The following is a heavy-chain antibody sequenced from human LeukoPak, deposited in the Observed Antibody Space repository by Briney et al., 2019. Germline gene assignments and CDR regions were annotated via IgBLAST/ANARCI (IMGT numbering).Heavy chain of an antibody. CDR2: INHSGST. Sequence: SETLSLTCAVYGGSFSGYYWSWIRQPPGKGLEWIGEINHSGSTNYNPSLKSRVTISVDTSKNQFSLKLSSVTAADTAVYYCARGRSVLRYFDWLSAADWFDPWGQGTLVTVSS. D-gene: IGHD3-9*01. V-gene: IGHV4-34*01. CDR3: ARGRSVLRYFDWLSAADWFDP. J-gene: IGHJ5*02. CDR1: GGSFSGYY.